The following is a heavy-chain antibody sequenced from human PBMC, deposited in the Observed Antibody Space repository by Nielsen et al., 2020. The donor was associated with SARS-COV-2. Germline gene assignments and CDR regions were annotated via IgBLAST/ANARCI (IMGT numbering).Heavy chain of an antibody. CDR3: ARDQATVTDDAFDI. Sequence: GESLKISCAASGFTFSSYGMHWVRQAPGKGLEWVAVIWYDGSNKYYADSVKGRFTISRDNSKNTLYLQMNSLRAEDTAVYYCARDQATVTDDAFDIWGQGTMVTVSS. CDR2: IWYDGSNK. V-gene: IGHV3-33*01. CDR1: GFTFSSYG. D-gene: IGHD4-17*01. J-gene: IGHJ3*02.